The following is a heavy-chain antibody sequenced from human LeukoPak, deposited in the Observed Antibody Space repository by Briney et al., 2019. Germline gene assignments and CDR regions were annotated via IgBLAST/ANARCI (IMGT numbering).Heavy chain of an antibody. D-gene: IGHD3-22*01. J-gene: IGHJ4*02. CDR3: ASNYYDSSGYYYGFDY. Sequence: WASVKVSCKASGYTFTGYYMHWVRQAPGQGLEWMGWINPNSGGTNYAQKFQGRVTITRDTSISTAYMELSRLRSDDTAVYYCASNYYDSSGYYYGFDYWGQGTLVTVSS. V-gene: IGHV1-2*02. CDR2: INPNSGGT. CDR1: GYTFTGYY.